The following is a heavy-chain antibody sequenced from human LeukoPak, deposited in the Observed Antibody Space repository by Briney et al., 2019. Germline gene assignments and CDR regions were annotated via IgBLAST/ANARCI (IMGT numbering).Heavy chain of an antibody. CDR3: AREPRRLGD. V-gene: IGHV1-8*01. J-gene: IGHJ4*02. D-gene: IGHD3-10*01. CDR1: GYTFTSYD. Sequence: GASVKVSCKASGYTFTSYDINWVRQATGQGLEWLGYMNPNSGNTGYAQKFQGRVTMTSDTSINTAYMELSSLRSEDTAVYYCAREPRRLGDWGQGTLVTVSS. CDR2: MNPNSGNT.